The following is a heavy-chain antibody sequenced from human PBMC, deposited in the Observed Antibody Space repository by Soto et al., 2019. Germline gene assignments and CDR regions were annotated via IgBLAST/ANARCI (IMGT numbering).Heavy chain of an antibody. Sequence: QVQLVESGGGVVQPGTSLRLSCVGSGFTFRSYVIHWVRQAPGKGLEWVALTSYDGSNNFYGDSVKGRFTISRHNSRNKVELHMDSLRFEDTAFYYCARWGTTGGLDVWGQGTLVSVSS. CDR3: ARWGTTGGLDV. CDR2: TSYDGSNN. D-gene: IGHD3-16*01. CDR1: GFTFRSYV. V-gene: IGHV3-33*05. J-gene: IGHJ4*02.